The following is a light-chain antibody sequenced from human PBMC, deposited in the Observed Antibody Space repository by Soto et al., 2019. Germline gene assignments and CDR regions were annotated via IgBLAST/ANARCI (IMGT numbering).Light chain of an antibody. CDR3: CSYAGSSTPYV. V-gene: IGLV2-23*01. CDR2: EGS. J-gene: IGLJ1*01. CDR1: SSDVGSYNL. Sequence: QSVLTQPASVSGSPGQSITISCTGTSSDVGSYNLVSWYQQHPGKAPKLMIYEGSKRPSGVSNRFSGSKSGNTASLTISGLQAEYEADYYCCSYAGSSTPYVFGTGTKLTAL.